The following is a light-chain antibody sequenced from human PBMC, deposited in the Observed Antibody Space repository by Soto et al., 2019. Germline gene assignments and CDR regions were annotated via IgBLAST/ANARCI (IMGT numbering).Light chain of an antibody. CDR2: RNV. J-gene: IGLJ2*01. Sequence: QSVLTQPPSASGTPGPRVTISCAGSSSNIVTKYVYWYQQVPGMAPKLLISRNVQRPSGVPDRFSGSKSGTSASLAISGLRSEDEGVYYCATWEGSLRGVVFGGGTKLTV. CDR3: ATWEGSLRGVV. V-gene: IGLV1-47*01. CDR1: SSNIVTKY.